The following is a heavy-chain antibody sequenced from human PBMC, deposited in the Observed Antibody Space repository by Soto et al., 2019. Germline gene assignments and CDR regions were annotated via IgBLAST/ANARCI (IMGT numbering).Heavy chain of an antibody. D-gene: IGHD6-13*01. J-gene: IGHJ3*02. CDR3: TTELDSSSWWASGAFDI. CDR2: IKQDGSEN. V-gene: IGHV3-7*05. Sequence: QPAGSTKLASAASGVTFSNYWMAGVLQAPGKGLEWVANIKQDGSENFYVDSVKGRFTISRDNAKNSLYLQMNSLKTEDTAVYYCTTELDSSSWWASGAFDIWGQGTMVTVSS. CDR1: GVTFSNYW.